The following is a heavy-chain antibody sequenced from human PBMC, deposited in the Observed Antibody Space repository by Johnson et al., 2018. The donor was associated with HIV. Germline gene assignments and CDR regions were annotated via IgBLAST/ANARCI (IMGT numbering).Heavy chain of an antibody. J-gene: IGHJ3*02. CDR2: ISYDGSNK. V-gene: IGHV3-30*04. Sequence: QVQLVESGGGVVQPGTSLRLSCAASGFTFRNYAMHWVRQAPGKGLEWVAVISYDGSNKYYGDSVKGRFTISRDNSKNTLSLQMNSPRVDDTAIYYCARVRAGRENAFDIWGQGTMVTVSS. CDR1: GFTFRNYA. CDR3: ARVRAGRENAFDI. D-gene: IGHD1-26*01.